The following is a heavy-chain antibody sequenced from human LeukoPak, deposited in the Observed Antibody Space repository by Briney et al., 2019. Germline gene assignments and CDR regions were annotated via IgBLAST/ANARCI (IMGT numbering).Heavy chain of an antibody. D-gene: IGHD1-26*01. CDR1: GFLVSNNY. Sequence: PGGFLRLSCAASGFLVSNNYMSWARQAPGKGLEWVAILSSRGTTNYADSVKGRFSISRDNSQNTLYLQMNSLRAEDTAVYYCATRGRSGYYYGMDVWGQGTTVTVSS. CDR3: ATRGRSGYYYGMDV. J-gene: IGHJ6*02. V-gene: IGHV3-66*01. CDR2: LSSRGTT.